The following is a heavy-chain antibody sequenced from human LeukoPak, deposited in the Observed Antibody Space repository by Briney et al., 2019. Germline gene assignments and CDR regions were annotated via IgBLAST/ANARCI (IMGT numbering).Heavy chain of an antibody. Sequence: PSETLSLTCTVSGGSISSYYWSWIRQPPGKGLEWIGSIYHSGSTYYNPSLKSRVTISVDTSKNQFSLKLSSVTAADTAVYYCARPTYYYDSSGYYYPGGYFDYWGQGTLVTVSS. CDR2: IYHSGST. J-gene: IGHJ4*02. D-gene: IGHD3-22*01. CDR3: ARPTYYYDSSGYYYPGGYFDY. CDR1: GGSISSYY. V-gene: IGHV4-59*08.